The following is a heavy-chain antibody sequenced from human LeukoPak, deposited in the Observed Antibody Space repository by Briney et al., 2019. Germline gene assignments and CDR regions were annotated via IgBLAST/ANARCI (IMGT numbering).Heavy chain of an antibody. CDR1: GFTFSSYA. V-gene: IGHV3-23*01. CDR3: AKWREGTMVHFDY. D-gene: IGHD3-10*01. J-gene: IGHJ4*02. Sequence: QAGGSLRLSCAASGFTFSSYAMTWVRQAPGKGLEWVSAISGSGHNTYYADSVKGRFTISRDNSKNTVYLQMNSLRAEDTALYYCAKWREGTMVHFDYWGQGTLVTVSS. CDR2: ISGSGHNT.